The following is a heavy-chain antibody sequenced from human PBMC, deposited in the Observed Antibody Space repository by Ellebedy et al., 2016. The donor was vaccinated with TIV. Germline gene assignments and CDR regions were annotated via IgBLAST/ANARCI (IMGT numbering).Heavy chain of an antibody. V-gene: IGHV3-23*01. Sequence: GESLKISXAASGFTFSSYAMSWVRQAPGKGLEWVSAISGSGGSTYYADSVKGRFTISRDNSKNTLYLQMNSLRAEDTAVYYCGTLAGETYYYYGMDVWGQGTTVTVSS. CDR1: GFTFSSYA. J-gene: IGHJ6*02. CDR2: ISGSGGST. D-gene: IGHD7-27*01. CDR3: GTLAGETYYYYGMDV.